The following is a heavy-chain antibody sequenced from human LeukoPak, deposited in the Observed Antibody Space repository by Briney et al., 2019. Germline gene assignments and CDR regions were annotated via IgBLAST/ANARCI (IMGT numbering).Heavy chain of an antibody. CDR1: GYTFTGHY. J-gene: IGHJ4*02. D-gene: IGHD6-19*01. CDR3: AREGWDQRDTAAFDY. V-gene: IGHV1-2*02. CDR2: INPNSGDT. Sequence: ASVKVSCKASGYTFTGHYMHWARQAPGQGLEWMGWINPNSGDTNSAQKFQGRVTMTRDTSISTVYMDLSRLRPDDTAVYYCAREGWDQRDTAAFDYWGQGTLVTVSS.